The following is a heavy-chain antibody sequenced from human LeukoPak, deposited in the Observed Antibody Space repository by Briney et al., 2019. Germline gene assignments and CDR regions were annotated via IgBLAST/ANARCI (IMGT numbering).Heavy chain of an antibody. Sequence: ASVKVSCKASGYSFTNYGISWVRQAPGQGLEWMGWISTYNGKANYAQKFQGRVTMTTDTSTSRAYMELRSLRSDDTAVYYCARDTLMIVVPDYGMDVWGQGTTVTVSS. CDR3: ARDTLMIVVPDYGMDV. V-gene: IGHV1-18*01. CDR1: GYSFTNYG. J-gene: IGHJ6*02. CDR2: ISTYNGKA. D-gene: IGHD3-22*01.